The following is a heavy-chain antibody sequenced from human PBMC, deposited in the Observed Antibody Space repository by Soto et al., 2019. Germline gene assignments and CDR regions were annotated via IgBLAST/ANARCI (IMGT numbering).Heavy chain of an antibody. CDR3: ARGLGMDV. CDR2: IWYDGSNK. CDR1: GFTFSTYG. V-gene: IGHV3-33*01. Sequence: QVQLVESGGGGVQPGRSLKLSCEASGFTFSTYGMHGVRQAPGKGLEWVAVIWYDGSNKYYADSVKGRFTISRDNSKNTLYLQMNSLRAEDTAVYYCARGLGMDVWGQGTTVTVSS. J-gene: IGHJ6*02.